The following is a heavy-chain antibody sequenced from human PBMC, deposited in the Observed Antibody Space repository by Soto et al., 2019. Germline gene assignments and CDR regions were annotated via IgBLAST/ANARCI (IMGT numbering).Heavy chain of an antibody. Sequence: GGSLSLSYAASGLNFSSYWMHWVRQDPGKGLVWISRIIRDGSSTNYADSVKGQFTISRDNAKNTLYLQMNSLRAEDTAVYYCGRGASGSYRLDYWGQGTLVTVSS. D-gene: IGHD3-10*01. V-gene: IGHV3-74*01. CDR2: IIRDGSST. J-gene: IGHJ4*02. CDR1: GLNFSSYW. CDR3: GRGASGSYRLDY.